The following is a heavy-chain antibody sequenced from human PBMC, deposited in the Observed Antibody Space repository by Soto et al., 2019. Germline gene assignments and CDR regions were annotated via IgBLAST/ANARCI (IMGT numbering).Heavy chain of an antibody. J-gene: IGHJ6*02. D-gene: IGHD2-15*01. CDR1: GGTFSSYA. V-gene: IGHV1-69*04. CDR2: IIPILGIA. Sequence: ASVKVSCKASGGTFSSYAISWVRQAPGQGLEWMGRIIPILGIANYAQKFQGRVTITADKSTSTAYMELSSLRSEDTAVYYCARVGYCSGGSCSPYYYYYGMDVWGQGTTVTVSS. CDR3: ARVGYCSGGSCSPYYYYYGMDV.